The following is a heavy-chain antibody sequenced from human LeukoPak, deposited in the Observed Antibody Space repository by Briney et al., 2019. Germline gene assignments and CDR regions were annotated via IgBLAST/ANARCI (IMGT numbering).Heavy chain of an antibody. D-gene: IGHD3-9*01. CDR1: GFTFNSYA. CDR2: ISYDGSNK. V-gene: IGHV3-30*04. J-gene: IGHJ5*02. Sequence: PGGSLRLSCAASGFTFNSYAMHWVRQAPGKGLEWVAVISYDGSNKYYADSVKGRFTISRDNSKNTLYLQMNSLRAEDTAVYYCAGKDDILTGTIPMWFDPWGQGTLVTVSS. CDR3: AGKDDILTGTIPMWFDP.